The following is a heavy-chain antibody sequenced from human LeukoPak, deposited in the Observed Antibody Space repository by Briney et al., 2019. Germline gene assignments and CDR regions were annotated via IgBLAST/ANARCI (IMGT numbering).Heavy chain of an antibody. V-gene: IGHV4-4*02. D-gene: IGHD3-9*01. J-gene: IGHJ4*02. CDR1: GDSISSSNR. Sequence: SETLSLTCAVSGDSISSSNRWSWVRQPPGKGLEWIGEIHHSGSTNYKPSLKGRVTISVDMSKNQFSLRLTSVTAADTAVYYCARQGGYYYDILFWGQGTLVTVSS. CDR3: ARQGGYYYDILF. CDR2: IHHSGST.